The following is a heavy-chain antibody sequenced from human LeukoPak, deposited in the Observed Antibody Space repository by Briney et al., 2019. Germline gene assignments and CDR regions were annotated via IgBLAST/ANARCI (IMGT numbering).Heavy chain of an antibody. V-gene: IGHV3-7*01. CDR3: ARDPEAGGFDY. CDR1: GFTFSSYW. Sequence: GGSLRLSCAASGFTFSSYWMNWARQAPGKGLEWVASINHNGNVNYYVDSVKGRFTISRDYAKNSLFLQMNSLRDEDTAVYYCARDPEAGGFDYWGQGTLVTVSS. J-gene: IGHJ4*02. CDR2: INHNGNVN. D-gene: IGHD1-26*01.